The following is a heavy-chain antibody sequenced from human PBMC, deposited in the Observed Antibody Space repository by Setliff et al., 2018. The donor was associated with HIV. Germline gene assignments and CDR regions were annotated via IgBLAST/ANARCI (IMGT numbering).Heavy chain of an antibody. CDR1: NGSIGTYY. D-gene: IGHD3-10*01. CDR3: ARGLTSRRGNWFDP. CDR2: IYFTGPT. Sequence: TLSLTCTVSNGSIGTYYWTWIRQPPGKGLEYIGYIYFTGPTKFNPSLRSRVIMSVDTSQNLFSLILTSVTAADTAVYYCARGLTSRRGNWFDPWGQGTLVTVSS. J-gene: IGHJ5*02. V-gene: IGHV4-59*01.